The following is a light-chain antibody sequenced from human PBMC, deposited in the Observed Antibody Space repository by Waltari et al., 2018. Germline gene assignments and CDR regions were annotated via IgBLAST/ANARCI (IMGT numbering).Light chain of an antibody. CDR1: SSDIGSYNY. J-gene: IGLJ2*01. Sequence: QSALTQPASVSGSPGQSITISCTGSSSDIGSYNYVSWYQQPPGKAPKLMIHDVTNRPTGVSNRCSGSQAGDTASRTISGLQTEDEADYYCSASTSSFSLVLFGGGTKLTVL. CDR3: SASTSSFSLVL. V-gene: IGLV2-14*03. CDR2: DVT.